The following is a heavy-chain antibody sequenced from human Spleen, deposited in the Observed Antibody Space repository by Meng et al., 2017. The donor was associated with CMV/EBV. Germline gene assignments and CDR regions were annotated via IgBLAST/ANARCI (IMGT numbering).Heavy chain of an antibody. D-gene: IGHD4-11*01. CDR3: GRDLSYSNYD. V-gene: IGHV3-74*01. Sequence: GESLKISCAASGFTFSSHWMHWVRQAPGKGLVWVSHINSDGSSTNYADSVKGRFTISRDNAKNTVYLQMDSLRAEDTAVYYCGRDLSYSNYDWGQGMLVTVSS. CDR2: INSDGSST. CDR1: GFTFSSHW. J-gene: IGHJ4*02.